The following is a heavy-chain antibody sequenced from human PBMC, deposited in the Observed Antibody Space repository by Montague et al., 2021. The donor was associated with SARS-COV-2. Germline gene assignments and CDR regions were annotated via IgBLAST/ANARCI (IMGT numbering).Heavy chain of an antibody. CDR2: IFYSGST. Sequence: SETLSLTCTVSGGSISSSTSYWGWIRQPPGKGLEWIGSIFYSGSTYYNPSLKSRITISVDTSKNQFSLKLSSVTAADTAVYYCARYGRPTVTPFDYWGQGTLVTVS. J-gene: IGHJ4*02. V-gene: IGHV4-39*01. CDR1: GGSISSSTSY. D-gene: IGHD4-17*01. CDR3: ARYGRPTVTPFDY.